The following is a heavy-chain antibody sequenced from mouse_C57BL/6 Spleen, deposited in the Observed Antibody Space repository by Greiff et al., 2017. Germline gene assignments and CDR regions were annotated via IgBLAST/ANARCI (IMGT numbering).Heavy chain of an antibody. Sequence: EVKLQESGGGLVQPKGSLKLSCAASGFSFNTYAMNWVRQAPGTGLEWVARIRSKSNNYATYYADSVKDRFTISRDDSESMLYLQMNNLKTEDTAMYYCVRESEVVAFDYWGQGTTLTVSS. J-gene: IGHJ2*01. V-gene: IGHV10-1*01. CDR1: GFSFNTYA. D-gene: IGHD1-1*01. CDR3: VRESEVVAFDY. CDR2: IRSKSNNYAT.